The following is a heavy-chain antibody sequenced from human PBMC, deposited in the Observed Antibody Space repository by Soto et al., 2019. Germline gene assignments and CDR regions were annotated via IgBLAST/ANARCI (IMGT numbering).Heavy chain of an antibody. CDR2: INHSGST. J-gene: IGHJ4*02. CDR3: ARGQGVRYYYDSSGYRFDY. Sequence: SETLSLTXAVYGGSFSGYYWSWIRQPPGKGLEWIGEINHSGSTNYNPSLKSRVTISVDTSKNQFSLKLSSVTAADTAVYYCARGQGVRYYYDSSGYRFDYWGQGTLVTVSS. D-gene: IGHD3-22*01. CDR1: GGSFSGYY. V-gene: IGHV4-34*01.